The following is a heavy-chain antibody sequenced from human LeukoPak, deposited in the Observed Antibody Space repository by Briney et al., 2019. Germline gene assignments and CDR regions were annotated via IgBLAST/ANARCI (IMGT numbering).Heavy chain of an antibody. CDR2: INHSGST. CDR3: ARITYYDSSGYDAFDI. D-gene: IGHD3-22*01. Sequence: PSETLSLTCAVYGGSFSGYYWSWVRQPPGKGLEWIGEINHSGSTNYNPSLKSRVTISVDTSKNQFSLKLSSVTAADTAVYYCARITYYDSSGYDAFDIWGQGTMVTVSS. J-gene: IGHJ3*02. CDR1: GGSFSGYY. V-gene: IGHV4-34*01.